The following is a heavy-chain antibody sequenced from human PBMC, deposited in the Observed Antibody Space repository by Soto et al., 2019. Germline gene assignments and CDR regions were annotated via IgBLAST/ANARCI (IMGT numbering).Heavy chain of an antibody. CDR1: GYAFTNYD. D-gene: IGHD3-3*01. Sequence: QVQLVQSGAEVKKPGASVKVSCKASGYAFTNYDLNWVRQASGQGLEWLGWMNPNSGNTGYAQKFQGRVSMTRSTYLTVAYIEVSSMRSEDTAVYFCARGMTPLSERGDFLSGYPFDYWGQGPLVTVSS. CDR2: MNPNSGNT. CDR3: ARGMTPLSERGDFLSGYPFDY. V-gene: IGHV1-8*01. J-gene: IGHJ4*02.